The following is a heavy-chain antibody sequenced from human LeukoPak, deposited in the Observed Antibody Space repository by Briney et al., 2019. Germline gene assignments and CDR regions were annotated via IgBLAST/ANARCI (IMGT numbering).Heavy chain of an antibody. Sequence: GASVKVSCKASGYTFTSYGISWVRQAPGQGLEWMGWISAYNGNTNYAQKLQGRVTMTTDTSTSTAYMELRSLRSDDTAVYYCASPRDCSGGSCHPYYYYGMDVWGQGTTVTVSS. CDR1: GYTFTSYG. D-gene: IGHD2-15*01. J-gene: IGHJ6*02. CDR3: ASPRDCSGGSCHPYYYYGMDV. V-gene: IGHV1-18*01. CDR2: ISAYNGNT.